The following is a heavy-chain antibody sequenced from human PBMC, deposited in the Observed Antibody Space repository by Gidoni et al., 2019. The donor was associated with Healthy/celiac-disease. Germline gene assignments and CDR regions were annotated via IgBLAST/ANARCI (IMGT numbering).Heavy chain of an antibody. Sequence: EVQLLESGGGLVQPGGSLRLSCAASGFTFSSYAMGWVRQSPGKGLGWVSAISGMGGSTYYADSVKGRFTISRDNSKNTLYLQMNSLRAEDTAVYYCAKVRRAPAGDYWGQGTLVTVSS. CDR3: AKVRRAPAGDY. V-gene: IGHV3-23*01. CDR1: GFTFSSYA. J-gene: IGHJ4*02. CDR2: ISGMGGST.